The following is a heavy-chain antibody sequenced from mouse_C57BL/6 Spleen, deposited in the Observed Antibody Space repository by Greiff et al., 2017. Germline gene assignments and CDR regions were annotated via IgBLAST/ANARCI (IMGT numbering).Heavy chain of an antibody. CDR3: ARSPIYYGYDDSYWYFDV. CDR1: GYSFTGYY. Sequence: EVQLQQSGPELVKPGASVKISCKASGYSFTGYYMNWVKQSPEKSLEWIGEINPSTGGTTYNQKFKAKATLTVDKSSSTAYMQLKSLTSEDSAVYYCARSPIYYGYDDSYWYFDVWGTGTTVTVSS. J-gene: IGHJ1*03. V-gene: IGHV1-42*01. CDR2: INPSTGGT. D-gene: IGHD2-2*01.